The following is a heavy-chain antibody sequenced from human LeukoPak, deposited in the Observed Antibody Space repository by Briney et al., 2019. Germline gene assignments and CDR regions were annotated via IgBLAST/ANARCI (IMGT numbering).Heavy chain of an antibody. D-gene: IGHD3-3*02. CDR1: GYSFTNFY. Sequence: ASVKVSCKTSGYSFTNFYIHWVRQAPGQGLEWIGMVSPSGGSTISAQKFQDRVNMTTDTSTRTVYMEMTGLTSDDTGIYYCARDAFWGQGTQVTVSS. CDR2: VSPSGGST. V-gene: IGHV1-46*01. CDR3: ARDAF. J-gene: IGHJ4*02.